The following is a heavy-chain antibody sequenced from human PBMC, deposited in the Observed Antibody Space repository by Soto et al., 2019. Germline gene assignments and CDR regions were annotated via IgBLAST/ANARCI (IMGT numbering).Heavy chain of an antibody. Sequence: SETLSLTCSIYSGSLSGYYWIWIRQPPGKGLEWIGEVSQSGNINYSPSLKSRVSISTDTSKKQFSLNRASASGADTAVYYCARAPKVSGSSQTRTKFWGQGTLVTVSS. J-gene: IGHJ4*02. CDR3: ARAPKVSGSSQTRTKF. D-gene: IGHD6-6*01. CDR2: VSQSGNI. V-gene: IGHV4-34*01. CDR1: SGSLSGYY.